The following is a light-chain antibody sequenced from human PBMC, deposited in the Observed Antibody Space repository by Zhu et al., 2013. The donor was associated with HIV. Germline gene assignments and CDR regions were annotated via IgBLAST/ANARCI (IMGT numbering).Light chain of an antibody. CDR3: MQALETPWT. CDR2: MTF. J-gene: IGKJ1*01. V-gene: IGKV2-28*01. Sequence: EILMTQSPLSLSVSPGESASISCRSSQSLLYVNGKNYLNWYVQKTGQPPQLLVYMTFLRASGVPDRFNGSGSGTDFTLKISRVEAEDVGVYYCMQALETPWTFGQGTKVEIK. CDR1: QSLLYVNGKNY.